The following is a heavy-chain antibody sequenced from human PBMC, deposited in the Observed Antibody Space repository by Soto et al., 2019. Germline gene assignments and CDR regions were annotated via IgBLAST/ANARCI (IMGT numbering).Heavy chain of an antibody. D-gene: IGHD6-13*01. CDR2: ISAYNGNT. CDR3: ARERGSSSWYMGDAFDI. CDR1: GYTFTSYG. V-gene: IGHV1-18*01. J-gene: IGHJ3*02. Sequence: GASVKVSCKASGYTFTSYGISWVRQAPGQGLEWMGWISAYNGNTNYAQKLQGRVTMTTDTSTSTAYMELRSLRSDDTAVYYCARERGSSSWYMGDAFDIWGQGTMVTVSS.